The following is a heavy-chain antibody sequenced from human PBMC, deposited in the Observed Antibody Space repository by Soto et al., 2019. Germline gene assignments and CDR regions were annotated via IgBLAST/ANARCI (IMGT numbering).Heavy chain of an antibody. D-gene: IGHD2-2*01. CDR2: ISYSGSA. CDR3: ARVGRSTTPLGAFDV. CDR1: GNSIATGAYY. J-gene: IGHJ3*01. V-gene: IGHV4-31*03. Sequence: QVQLQESGPGLVKPSQTLSLTCTVSGNSIATGAYYWSWIRQHPGKGLEWIGYISYSGSAYYNPSLNSRFTISVDMSKNQISLMLTAVTAADTAVYYCARVGRSTTPLGAFDVWGPGTMVTVSS.